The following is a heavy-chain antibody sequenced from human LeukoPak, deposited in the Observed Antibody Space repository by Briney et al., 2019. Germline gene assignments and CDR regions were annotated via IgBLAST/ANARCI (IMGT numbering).Heavy chain of an antibody. CDR1: GFTFSSYG. D-gene: IGHD6-6*01. CDR2: IRDDGSNK. CDR3: AKDLEYSSSSPHFFDY. Sequence: GGSLRLSCAASGFTFSSYGMHWVRQAPGKGLEWVAFIRDDGSNKYYADSVKGRFTISRDNSKNTVYLQMNSLRAEATAVYYCAKDLEYSSSSPHFFDYWGQGTLVTVSS. J-gene: IGHJ4*02. V-gene: IGHV3-30*02.